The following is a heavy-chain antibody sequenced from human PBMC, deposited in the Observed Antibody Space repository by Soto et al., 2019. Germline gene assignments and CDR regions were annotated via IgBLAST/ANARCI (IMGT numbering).Heavy chain of an antibody. V-gene: IGHV3-30*18. D-gene: IGHD6-6*01. CDR2: VSYDGSHT. CDR1: GITFTTYG. CDR3: AKEMYPRTMLDSSSPWGDY. J-gene: IGHJ4*02. Sequence: QVQLVQSGGGVIQPGKSLRLSCAASGITFTTYGMHWVRQTPGKGLEWVAVVSYDGSHTYYADSVKGRFTISRDDSKNTLSLQMNSLRVEDTAVYYCAKEMYPRTMLDSSSPWGDYWGQGTLVSVSS.